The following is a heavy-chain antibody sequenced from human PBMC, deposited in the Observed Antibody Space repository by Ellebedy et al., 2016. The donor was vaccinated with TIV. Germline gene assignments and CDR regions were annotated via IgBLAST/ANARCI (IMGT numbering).Heavy chain of an antibody. Sequence: GESLKISCAASGVTLRNYWLSWVRQAPGKELVWVSRIKGDGSSAGYADSVKGRFTISRDNAENSLYLQMNSLRAEDTAVYYCARDLGHSGYDLFDYWGQGTLVTVSS. J-gene: IGHJ4*02. V-gene: IGHV3-74*01. CDR1: GVTLRNYW. CDR3: ARDLGHSGYDLFDY. CDR2: IKGDGSSA. D-gene: IGHD5-12*01.